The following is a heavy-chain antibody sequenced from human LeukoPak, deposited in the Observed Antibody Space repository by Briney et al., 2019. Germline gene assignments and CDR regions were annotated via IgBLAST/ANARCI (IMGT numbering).Heavy chain of an antibody. V-gene: IGHV3-21*01. CDR3: ARDLVIVDA. D-gene: IGHD3-9*01. CDR2: ISTTGTFI. Sequence: GGSLRLSCVASGFTFSSYSMNWVRQAPGKGLQWVSSISTTGTFIYYADALKGRFTISRDNAKNSVFVQMSSLTAEDTAVYYCARDLVIVDAWGQGNLVTVSS. J-gene: IGHJ5*02. CDR1: GFTFSSYS.